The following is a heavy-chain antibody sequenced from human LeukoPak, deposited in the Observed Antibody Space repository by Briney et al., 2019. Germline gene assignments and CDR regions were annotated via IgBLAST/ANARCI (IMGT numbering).Heavy chain of an antibody. CDR2: ISGSGGST. Sequence: GGSLRLSCAASGFTCNSYSMSWVRQAPGKWLEWVSAISGSGGSTYYADSVKGRSTISRDNSKNTLYLQMNSLRAEDTAVYYCAKGRSSSWSRSNYWGQGTLVTVSS. CDR1: GFTCNSYS. CDR3: AKGRSSSWSRSNY. D-gene: IGHD6-13*01. V-gene: IGHV3-23*01. J-gene: IGHJ4*02.